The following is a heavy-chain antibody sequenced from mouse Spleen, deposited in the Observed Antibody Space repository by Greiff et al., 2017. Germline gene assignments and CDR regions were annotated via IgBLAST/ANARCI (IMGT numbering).Heavy chain of an antibody. V-gene: IGHV1-26*01. Sequence: VQLQQSGPELVKPGASVKISCKASGYTFTDYYMNWVKQSHGKSLEWIGDINPNNGGTSYNQKFKGKATLTVDKSSSTAYMELRSLTSEDSAVYYCARSEDGNPAYWGQGTLVTVSA. D-gene: IGHD2-1*01. J-gene: IGHJ3*01. CDR1: GYTFTDYY. CDR2: INPNNGGT. CDR3: ARSEDGNPAY.